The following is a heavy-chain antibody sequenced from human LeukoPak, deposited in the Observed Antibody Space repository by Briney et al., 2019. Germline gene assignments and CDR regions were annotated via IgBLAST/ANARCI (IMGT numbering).Heavy chain of an antibody. V-gene: IGHV3-23*01. CDR3: AKRGYYYDSGTYYYFDY. CDR1: GFTFSSYA. Sequence: PGGSLRLSCAASGFTFSSYAMNWVRQTPGKGLEWVSCISGSGGSTYYADSVKGRFTISRDNSKNTLYLQMNSLRDEDTAVYYCAKRGYYYDSGTYYYFDYWGQGTLVTVSS. CDR2: ISGSGGST. J-gene: IGHJ4*02. D-gene: IGHD3-22*01.